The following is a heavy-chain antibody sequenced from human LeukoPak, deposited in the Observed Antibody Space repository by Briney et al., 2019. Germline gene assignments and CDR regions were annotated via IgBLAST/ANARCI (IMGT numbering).Heavy chain of an antibody. D-gene: IGHD3-9*01. J-gene: IGHJ4*02. CDR2: ISASGGST. CDR3: AMNFDWLPSRVDY. V-gene: IGHV3-23*01. Sequence: GGSLRLSCAASGFSFSSYDMSWVRQAPGKGLKWVSTISASGGSTYYADSVKGRFTISRDNSKNTLYLQMNSLRAEDTAVYYCAMNFDWLPSRVDYWGQGTLVTVSS. CDR1: GFSFSSYD.